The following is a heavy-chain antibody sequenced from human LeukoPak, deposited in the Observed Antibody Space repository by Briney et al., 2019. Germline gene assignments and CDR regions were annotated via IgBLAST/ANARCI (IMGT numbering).Heavy chain of an antibody. D-gene: IGHD4-17*01. V-gene: IGHV3-9*01. CDR3: GAGPDLRDAFDI. CDR1: GFTFDDYA. CDR2: ISWNSGSI. J-gene: IGHJ3*02. Sequence: GRSLRLSCAASGFTFDDYAMHWVRQASGKGLEWVSGISWNSGSIGYADSVKGRFTISRDNAKNSLYLQMNSLRAEDTALYYCGAGPDLRDAFDIWGQGTMVTVSS.